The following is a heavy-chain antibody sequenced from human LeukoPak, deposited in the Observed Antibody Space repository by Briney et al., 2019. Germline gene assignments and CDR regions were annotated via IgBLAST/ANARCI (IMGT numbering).Heavy chain of an antibody. CDR2: IYYSGST. Sequence: SQTLSLTCTVSGGSISSGDYYWSWIRQPTGKGLEWNGYIYYSGSTYYNPSLKSRVTISVDTSKNQFSLKLSSVTAADTAVYYCARDLLNEGNHLDYWGQGTLVTVSS. J-gene: IGHJ4*02. CDR1: GGSISSGDYY. V-gene: IGHV4-30-4*01. D-gene: IGHD4-23*01. CDR3: ARDLLNEGNHLDY.